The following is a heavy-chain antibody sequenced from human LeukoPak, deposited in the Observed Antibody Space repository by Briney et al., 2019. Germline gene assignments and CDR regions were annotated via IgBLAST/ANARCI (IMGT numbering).Heavy chain of an antibody. CDR1: GYTFTGYY. D-gene: IGHD5/OR15-5a*01. V-gene: IGHV1-8*02. J-gene: IGHJ4*02. CDR2: MNPNSGNT. CDR3: ARDPMSADY. Sequence: ASVKVSCKASGYTFTGYYMHWVRQAPGQGLEWMGWMNPNSGNTGYAQKFQGRVTMTRNTSISTAYMELSSLRSEDTAVYYCARDPMSADYWGQGTLVTVSS.